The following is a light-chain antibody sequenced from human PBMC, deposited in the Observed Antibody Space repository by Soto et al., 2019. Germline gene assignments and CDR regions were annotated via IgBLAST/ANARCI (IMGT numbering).Light chain of an antibody. V-gene: IGLV1-47*01. CDR3: AAWDDSLSRPV. CDR1: SSNIGGNY. CDR2: KNN. J-gene: IGLJ1*01. Sequence: QSVLTQPPSASGTPGQRVTISCSGSSSNIGGNYVYWYQQLPRTAPKLLIYKNNQRPSGVPDRFSGSKSGTSACLAISGLRSEDEAEYYCAAWDDSLSRPVFGSGTKVTVL.